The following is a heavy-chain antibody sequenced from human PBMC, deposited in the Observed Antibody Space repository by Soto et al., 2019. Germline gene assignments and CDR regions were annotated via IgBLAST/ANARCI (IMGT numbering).Heavy chain of an antibody. V-gene: IGHV4-59*08. CDR3: ARAVGDPLYYLDY. D-gene: IGHD6-19*01. Sequence: QVQLQESGPGLVRRSETLSLTCTVSSDSISSYYWIWIRQSPGKGLEWIGYTDYSGNTNYNPSLKSRVTISGDTSKSQFSLRLSSVTAADTAVYYCARAVGDPLYYLDYWGQGTLVTVSS. CDR2: TDYSGNT. J-gene: IGHJ4*02. CDR1: SDSISSYY.